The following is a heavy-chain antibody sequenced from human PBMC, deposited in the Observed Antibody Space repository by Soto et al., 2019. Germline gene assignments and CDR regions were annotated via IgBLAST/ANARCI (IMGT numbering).Heavy chain of an antibody. V-gene: IGHV3-23*01. CDR3: ALGYDVWSGYYYYYFYGMDV. Sequence: GGSLRLSCAASGFTFSSYAMSWVRQAPGKGLEWVSAISGSGGSTYYADSVKGRFTISRDNSKNTLYLQMNSLRAEDTAVYYCALGYDVWSGYYYYYFYGMDVWGQGTTVTVSS. J-gene: IGHJ6*02. CDR2: ISGSGGST. CDR1: GFTFSSYA. D-gene: IGHD3-3*01.